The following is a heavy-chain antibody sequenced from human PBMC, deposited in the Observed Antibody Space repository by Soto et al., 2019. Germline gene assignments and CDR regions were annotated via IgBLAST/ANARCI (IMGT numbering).Heavy chain of an antibody. J-gene: IGHJ4*02. CDR2: ISAYNGNT. V-gene: IGHV1-18*01. Sequence: ASVKVSCKASGYTFTSYGISWVRQAPGQGLEWMGWISAYNGNTNYAQKLQGRVTMTTDTSTSTAYMELRSLRSDDTAVYYCARDKRLRPSSSSDYWGQGTLVTVSS. D-gene: IGHD6-6*01. CDR1: GYTFTSYG. CDR3: ARDKRLRPSSSSDY.